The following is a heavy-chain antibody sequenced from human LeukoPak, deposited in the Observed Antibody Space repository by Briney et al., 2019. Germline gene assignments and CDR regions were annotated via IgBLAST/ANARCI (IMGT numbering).Heavy chain of an antibody. CDR2: IYHSGGT. J-gene: IGHJ4*02. CDR3: ARSPRGDDPDYFDY. Sequence: SQTLSLTCVVSGASISSGGYSWSWIRQPPGKGLEWIGCIYHSGGTHYNPSLKSRVTISVDTSKNQFSLKLSSVTAADTAVYYCARSPRGDDPDYFDYWGQGTLVTVSS. V-gene: IGHV4-30-2*01. D-gene: IGHD3-10*01. CDR1: GASISSGGYS.